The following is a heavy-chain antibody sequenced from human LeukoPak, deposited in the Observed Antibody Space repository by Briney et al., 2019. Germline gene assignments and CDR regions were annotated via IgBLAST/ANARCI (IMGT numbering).Heavy chain of an antibody. CDR3: ARESHYYDSSGYYGGYYYYGMDV. D-gene: IGHD3-22*01. J-gene: IGHJ6*02. CDR2: ISSSNIYI. CDR1: GFTFSSYS. V-gene: IGHV3-21*01. Sequence: GGSLRLSCAASGFTFSSYSMNWVRQAPRKGLGWVSSISSSNIYIYYADSVKGRFTISRDNAKNSLYLQMNSLRAEDTAVYYCARESHYYDSSGYYGGYYYYGMDVWGQGTTVTVSS.